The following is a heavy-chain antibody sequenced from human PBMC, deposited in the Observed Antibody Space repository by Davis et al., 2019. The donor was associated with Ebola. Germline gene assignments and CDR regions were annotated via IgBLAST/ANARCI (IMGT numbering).Heavy chain of an antibody. Sequence: LRLSCAVSGGSISSGGYSWSWVRQPPGKGLEWIGYIYHSGSTYYNPSLKSRVTISVDRSKNQFSLKLSSVTADDTAVYYCARAGRDNWNYGYWGQGTLVTVSS. CDR1: GGSISSGGYS. CDR3: ARAGRDNWNYGY. CDR2: IYHSGST. D-gene: IGHD1-7*01. J-gene: IGHJ4*02. V-gene: IGHV4-30-2*01.